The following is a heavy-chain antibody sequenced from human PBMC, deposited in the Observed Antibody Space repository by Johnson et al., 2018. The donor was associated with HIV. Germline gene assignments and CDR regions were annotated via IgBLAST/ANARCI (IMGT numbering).Heavy chain of an antibody. D-gene: IGHD6-13*01. CDR1: GFTFSSYG. CDR2: MWYDGTKK. V-gene: IGHV3-33*06. Sequence: QVQLVESGGGVVQPGRYLRLSCAASGFTFSSYGMHWVRQAPGKGLEWVAGMWYDGTKKNYADSVKGRFTISRDNSKNTLHLQMNSLRAEDTAVYYCAKCIWGSSLIDAFEIWGQGTMVTVSS. CDR3: AKCIWGSSLIDAFEI. J-gene: IGHJ3*02.